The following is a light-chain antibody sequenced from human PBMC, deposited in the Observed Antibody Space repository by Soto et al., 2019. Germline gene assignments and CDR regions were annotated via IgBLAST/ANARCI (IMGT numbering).Light chain of an antibody. V-gene: IGKV1-39*01. CDR1: QSISNY. CDR2: AAS. Sequence: DLQMTQSPSSLSASVGNRVTITCRASQSISNYLNWYQQKPGKAPKLLIYAASSLHSGVPSRFSGSGSGTDFTLTISSLQPEDFASYFCQQSYGTPQTFGQGTKVEIK. J-gene: IGKJ1*01. CDR3: QQSYGTPQT.